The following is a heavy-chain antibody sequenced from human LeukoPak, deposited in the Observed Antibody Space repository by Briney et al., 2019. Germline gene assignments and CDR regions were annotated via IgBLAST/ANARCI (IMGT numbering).Heavy chain of an antibody. Sequence: SGGSLRLSCVGSGFTFSIYWMTWVRQAPGKGLEWVANIKDDGGEIYSVDSVKGRFTISRDNAKNSLYLQMSSLRAEDTAVYYCAREFSDRFSLDPWGQGTLVTVSS. J-gene: IGHJ5*02. CDR1: GFTFSIYW. D-gene: IGHD3-16*01. V-gene: IGHV3-7*01. CDR2: IKDDGGEI. CDR3: AREFSDRFSLDP.